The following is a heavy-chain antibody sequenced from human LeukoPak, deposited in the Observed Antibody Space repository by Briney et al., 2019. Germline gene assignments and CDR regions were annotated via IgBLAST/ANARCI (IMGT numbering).Heavy chain of an antibody. V-gene: IGHV3-73*01. Sequence: GGSLRLSCAASGFTVSDSSVHWVHQPSGKGLEWVGRVRTKPNNYATTYAASVKGRFFISRDDSKNTAYLQMNSLKTEDNAIYYCTRGGSWCNGYYCYMDVWGKGTTVVVSS. CDR3: TRGGSWCNGYYCYMDV. CDR1: GFTVSDSS. J-gene: IGHJ6*03. D-gene: IGHD2-8*01. CDR2: VRTKPNNYAT.